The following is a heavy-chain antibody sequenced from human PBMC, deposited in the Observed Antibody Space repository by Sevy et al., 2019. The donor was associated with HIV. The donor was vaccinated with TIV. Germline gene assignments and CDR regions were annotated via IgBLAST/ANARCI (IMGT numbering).Heavy chain of an antibody. CDR3: AKDFTGYNGMDV. CDR1: GISFTTSG. D-gene: IGHD3-9*01. J-gene: IGHJ6*02. Sequence: GGSLRLSCVVSGISFTTSGMHWVRQAPGKGLEWVAVISYHGRDKFYAESVKGRSIISRDNSKNMLYLQMNSLRAEDTAVYYCAKDFTGYNGMDVWGQGTKVTVSS. CDR2: ISYHGRDK. V-gene: IGHV3-30*18.